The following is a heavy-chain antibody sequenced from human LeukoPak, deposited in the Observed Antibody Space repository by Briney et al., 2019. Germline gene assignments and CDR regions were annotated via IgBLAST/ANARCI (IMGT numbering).Heavy chain of an antibody. CDR1: GFTFDDYG. D-gene: IGHD3-10*01. CDR2: INWNGGST. J-gene: IGHJ3*02. CDR3: ARGGSGTRAFDI. Sequence: GGSLRLSCAASGFTFDDYGMSWVRQAPGKGLEWVSGINWNGGSTGYADSVKGRFTISRDNAKNSLYLQMNSLRAEDTALYHCARGGSGTRAFDIWSQGTMVTVSS. V-gene: IGHV3-20*01.